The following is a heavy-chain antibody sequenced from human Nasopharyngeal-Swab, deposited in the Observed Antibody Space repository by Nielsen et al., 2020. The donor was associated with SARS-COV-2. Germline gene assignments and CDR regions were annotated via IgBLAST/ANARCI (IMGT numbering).Heavy chain of an antibody. CDR1: GFTFRPYT. CDR2: ITSGNSV. D-gene: IGHD5-12*01. Sequence: GEALKISCASYGFTFRPYTMTWGRQAPGKGLQWISYITSGNSVQYADSVRGRFTISRDNAKNSLYLQMNSLTAEDTAVYYCARERGGGYGDYWGQGTLVTVSS. CDR3: ARERGGGYGDY. V-gene: IGHV3-48*04. J-gene: IGHJ4*02.